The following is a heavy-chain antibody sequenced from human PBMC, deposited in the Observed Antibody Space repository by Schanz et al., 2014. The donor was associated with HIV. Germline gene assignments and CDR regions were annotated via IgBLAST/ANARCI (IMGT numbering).Heavy chain of an antibody. Sequence: VQLVQSGGGVVQPGRSLRLSCAASGFTFNNAWMSWVRQAPGKGLEWIASISSTSTYRFYAGSVKGRFTISRDNSKSTLYLQMNSLRVEDTAVYYCAKDRFEHFSYSSGPYDYFDFWGQGTLVTVSS. CDR2: ISSTSTYR. V-gene: IGHV3-23*04. CDR1: GFTFNNAW. D-gene: IGHD6-19*01. CDR3: AKDRFEHFSYSSGPYDYFDF. J-gene: IGHJ4*02.